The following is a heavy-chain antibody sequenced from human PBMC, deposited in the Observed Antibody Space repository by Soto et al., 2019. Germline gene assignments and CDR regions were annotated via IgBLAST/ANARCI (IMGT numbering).Heavy chain of an antibody. CDR3: ARVAVRGYSMAAFDI. D-gene: IGHD5-18*01. Sequence: QVRLQESGPGLVKPSGTLTLTCAVSGGSISSSNWWSWVRQPPGTGLEWIGEIYHSGSTNYNPSLKSRVTISVDKSKNQFSLKLSSVTAADTAVYYCARVAVRGYSMAAFDIWGQGTLVTVSS. V-gene: IGHV4-4*02. J-gene: IGHJ3*02. CDR2: IYHSGST. CDR1: GGSISSSNW.